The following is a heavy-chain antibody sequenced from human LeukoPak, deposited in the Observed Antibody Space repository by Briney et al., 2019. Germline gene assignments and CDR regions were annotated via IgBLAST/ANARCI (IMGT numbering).Heavy chain of an antibody. CDR1: GFTFSSYA. Sequence: GGSLRLSCSASGFTFSSYAMSWVRQAPGKGLKWVSAISGSGGSTYYADSVKGRFTISRDNSKNTLYLQMNSLRAEDTAVYYCAKAHLYYYGSGSPNVWGQGTTVTVSS. CDR3: AKAHLYYYGSGSPNV. J-gene: IGHJ6*02. D-gene: IGHD3-10*01. V-gene: IGHV3-23*01. CDR2: ISGSGGST.